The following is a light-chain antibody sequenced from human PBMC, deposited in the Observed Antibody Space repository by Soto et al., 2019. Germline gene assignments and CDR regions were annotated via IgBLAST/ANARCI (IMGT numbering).Light chain of an antibody. CDR2: AAS. J-gene: IGKJ4*01. Sequence: DIQLTQSPSFLSASVGDRVTITCRASQGISSYLAWYQQKPGKAPKLLIYAASTLQSGVPSRFRGSGSGPEFTLTISSLQPEDFATYYCQQLNSYPLTFGGGTKVEIK. V-gene: IGKV1-9*01. CDR3: QQLNSYPLT. CDR1: QGISSY.